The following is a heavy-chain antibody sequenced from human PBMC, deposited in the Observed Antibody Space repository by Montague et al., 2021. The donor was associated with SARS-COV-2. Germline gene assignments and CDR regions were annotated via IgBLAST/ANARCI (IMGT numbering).Heavy chain of an antibody. Sequence: LRLSCAASGFTFGDHAMSWFRQPPGKGLEWIGDVNHSGSTNYNPSPMSRVSISFDTSKNQFSLKMNSVSDADTAVYYCARGQVTICGVLIMLTAAEALDIWGRGTMVSVSS. J-gene: IGHJ3*02. V-gene: IGHV4-34*01. CDR1: GFTFGDHA. CDR2: VNHSGST. D-gene: IGHD3-3*01. CDR3: ARGQVTICGVLIMLTAAEALDI.